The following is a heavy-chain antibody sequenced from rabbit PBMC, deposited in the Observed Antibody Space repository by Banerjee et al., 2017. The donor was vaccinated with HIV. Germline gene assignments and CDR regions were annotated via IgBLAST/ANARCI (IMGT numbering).Heavy chain of an antibody. D-gene: IGHD8-1*01. CDR2: IYTGSSGTT. CDR3: ARAGYAGIGYEM. Sequence: QEQLEESGGDLVKPEGSLTLTCTASGLDFSSSYWICWVRQAPGKGLEWIACIYTGSSGTTYYANWAKGRFTISKTSSTTVTLQMTSLTAADTATYFCARAGYAGIGYEMWGPGTLVTVS. J-gene: IGHJ4*01. V-gene: IGHV1S45*01. CDR1: GLDFSSSYW.